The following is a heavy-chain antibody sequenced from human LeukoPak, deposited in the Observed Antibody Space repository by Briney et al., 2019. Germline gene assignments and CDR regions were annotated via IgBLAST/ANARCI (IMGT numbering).Heavy chain of an antibody. CDR1: GGSISSYY. D-gene: IGHD5-18*01. V-gene: IGHV4-59*01. J-gene: IGHJ4*02. Sequence: PSETLSLTCTVSGGSISSYYWSWIRQPPGKGLEWIGYIYYSGSTNYNPSLKSRVTISVDTSKNQFSLKLSSVTAADTAVYYCARDTVLDTADTFDYWGQGTLVTVSS. CDR3: ARDTVLDTADTFDY. CDR2: IYYSGST.